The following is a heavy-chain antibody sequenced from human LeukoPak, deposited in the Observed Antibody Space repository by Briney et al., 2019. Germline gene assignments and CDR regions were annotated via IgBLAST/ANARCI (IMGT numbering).Heavy chain of an antibody. V-gene: IGHV4-4*07. CDR1: GGSISSFY. CDR3: ASDIDPILGYCTSTSCSGPKQSTPPNNWFDP. J-gene: IGHJ5*02. Sequence: TSETLSLTCTVSGGSISSFYWSWIRQPTGQGLEGIGRIYTSGSTNYNPSLKRRVTMSVDTSKDQFSLQLRSVTAADTAVYYCASDIDPILGYCTSTSCSGPKQSTPPNNWFDPWGQGTLVTVSS. D-gene: IGHD2-2*01. CDR2: IYTSGST.